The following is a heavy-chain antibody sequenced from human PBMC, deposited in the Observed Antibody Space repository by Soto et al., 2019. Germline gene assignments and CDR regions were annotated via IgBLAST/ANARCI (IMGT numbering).Heavy chain of an antibody. V-gene: IGHV1-18*01. CDR1: GYSFSNYG. CDR3: ARVKASGWLNWFDP. CDR2: ISTYNGDT. D-gene: IGHD6-19*01. Sequence: ASVKVSCKASGYSFSNYGISWVREAPGQGLEWMGWISTYNGDTDYPQKVQGRVTMTTDTSTSTAYLELRSLSSDDTAVYYCARVKASGWLNWFDPWG. J-gene: IGHJ5*02.